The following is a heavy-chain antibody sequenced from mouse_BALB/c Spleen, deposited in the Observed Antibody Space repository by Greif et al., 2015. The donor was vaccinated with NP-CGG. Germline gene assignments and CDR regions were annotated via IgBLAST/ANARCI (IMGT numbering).Heavy chain of an antibody. J-gene: IGHJ1*01. CDR2: IDPANGNT. CDR3: ARWDWYFDV. CDR1: GFNIKETY. V-gene: IGHV14-3*02. Sequence: VQLQQSGAELVKPGASVKLSCTASGFNIKETYMHWVKQRPEQGLEWIGRIDPANGNTKYDPKFQGKATITADTSSNTAYLQLSSLTSEDTAVYYCARWDWYFDVWGAGTTVTVSS.